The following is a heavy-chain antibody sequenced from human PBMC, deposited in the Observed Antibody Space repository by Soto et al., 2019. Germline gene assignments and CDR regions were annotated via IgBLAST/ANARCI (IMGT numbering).Heavy chain of an antibody. Sequence: QVQLVQSGAEVKKPGTSVKVSCKASGYTFTSYDINWVRQANGQGLEWMGWMNPNSGNTGYAQKFQGRVTMTRNTSISTAYMELSSLRSEDTAVYYCARISSSTSSTVGIKGFDPWGQGTLVTVSS. J-gene: IGHJ5*02. V-gene: IGHV1-8*01. CDR2: MNPNSGNT. CDR3: ARISSSTSSTVGIKGFDP. CDR1: GYTFTSYD. D-gene: IGHD2-2*01.